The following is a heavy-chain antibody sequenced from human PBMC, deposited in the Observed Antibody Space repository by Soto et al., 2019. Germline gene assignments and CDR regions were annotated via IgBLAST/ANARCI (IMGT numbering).Heavy chain of an antibody. CDR3: ANTAGRYFDRLLSGTFDY. Sequence: PGRSLRLSCAASGFTCISYAMSWVRQAPGKGLEWVSAISGSGGSTYYADSVKGRFTISRDNSKNTLYLQMNSLRAEDTAVYYCANTAGRYFDRLLSGTFDYRGQGTPVTVSS. V-gene: IGHV3-23*01. CDR1: GFTCISYA. D-gene: IGHD3-9*01. CDR2: ISGSGGST. J-gene: IGHJ4*02.